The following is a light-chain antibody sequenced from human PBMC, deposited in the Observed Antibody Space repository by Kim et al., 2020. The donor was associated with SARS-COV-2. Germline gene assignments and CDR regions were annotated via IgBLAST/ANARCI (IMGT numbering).Light chain of an antibody. Sequence: SSALTQDPAVSVALGQTVRITCQGDSLRSYYASWYQQKPGQAPVLVIYGKNNRPSGIPDRFSGSSSGNTASLTITGAQAEDEADYYCNSRDSSGSHLVFGGGTQLTVL. CDR1: SLRSYY. V-gene: IGLV3-19*01. J-gene: IGLJ2*01. CDR3: NSRDSSGSHLV. CDR2: GKN.